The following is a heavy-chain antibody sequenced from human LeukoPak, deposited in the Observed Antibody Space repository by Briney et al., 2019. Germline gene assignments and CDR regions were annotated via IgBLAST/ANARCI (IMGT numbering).Heavy chain of an antibody. CDR2: IRNKVNSYTT. V-gene: IGHV3-72*01. CDR3: ARVSPCGRDFDY. Sequence: GGSLRLSCAASGLTFSDRYMDWVRQAPGKGLEWVGRIRNKVNSYTTEYAASVKGRFTISSDDSKHSLYLQMNRLKTEDTAGYYCARVSPCGRDFDYWGQGTLVTVSS. CDR1: GLTFSDRY. D-gene: IGHD2-21*01. J-gene: IGHJ4*02.